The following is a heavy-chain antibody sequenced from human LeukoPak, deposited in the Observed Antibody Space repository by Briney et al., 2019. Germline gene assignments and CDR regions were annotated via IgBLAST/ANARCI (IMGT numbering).Heavy chain of an antibody. Sequence: SETLSLTCAVYGGSFSGYYWSWIRQPPGKGLEWIGEINHSGSTNYNPSLKSRVTISVDTSKNQFSLKPSSVTAADTAVYYCARGRFRSPNWFDPWGQGTLVTVSS. J-gene: IGHJ5*02. V-gene: IGHV4-34*01. D-gene: IGHD1-14*01. CDR1: GGSFSGYY. CDR3: ARGRFRSPNWFDP. CDR2: INHSGST.